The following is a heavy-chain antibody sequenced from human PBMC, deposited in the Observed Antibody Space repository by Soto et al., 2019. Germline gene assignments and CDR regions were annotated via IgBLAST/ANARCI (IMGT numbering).Heavy chain of an antibody. J-gene: IGHJ4*02. CDR1: GYTFTGYY. CDR2: INPNSGGT. Sequence: QVPLVQSGAEVKKPGASVKVSCKASGYTFTGYYMHWVRQAPGQGLEWMGWINPNSGGTNYAQKFQGWVTMTRDTSISTAYMELSRLRSDDTAVYYCARGGKIVVVPAAMDQYYFDYWGQGTLVTVSS. CDR3: ARGGKIVVVPAAMDQYYFDY. D-gene: IGHD2-2*01. V-gene: IGHV1-2*04.